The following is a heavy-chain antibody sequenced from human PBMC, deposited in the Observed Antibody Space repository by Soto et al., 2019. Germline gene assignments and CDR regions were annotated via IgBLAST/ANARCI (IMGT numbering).Heavy chain of an antibody. D-gene: IGHD6-19*01. J-gene: IGHJ5*02. CDR1: GRSICSSSYY. V-gene: IGHV4-39*01. CDR2: IYYSGSI. Sequence: PSETLSLTCSVSGRSICSSSYYWGWIRQPPGKGLEWIGSIYYSGSIYYNPSLKSRVTISVDTSKNQFSLKLSSVTAAETAVYYCARQSSGWYNWFDPWGQGTLVTVS. CDR3: ARQSSGWYNWFDP.